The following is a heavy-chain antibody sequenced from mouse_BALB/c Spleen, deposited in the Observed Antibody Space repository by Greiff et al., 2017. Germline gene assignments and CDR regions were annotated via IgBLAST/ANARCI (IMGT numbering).Heavy chain of an antibody. CDR1: GYTFTSYW. CDR3: ARRLIDY. V-gene: IGHV1-7*01. J-gene: IGHJ2*01. D-gene: IGHD2-4*01. CDR2: INPSTGYT. Sequence: QVHVKQSGAELAKPGASVKMSCKASGYTFTSYWMHWVKQRPGQGLEWIGYINPSTGYTEYNQKFKDKATLTADKSSSTAYMQLSSLTSEDSAVYYCARRLIDYWGQGTTLTVSS.